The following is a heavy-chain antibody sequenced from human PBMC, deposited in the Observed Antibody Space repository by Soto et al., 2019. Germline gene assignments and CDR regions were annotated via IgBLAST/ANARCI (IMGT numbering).Heavy chain of an antibody. CDR3: ARDHTPRYYYYGMDV. V-gene: IGHV1-46*01. J-gene: IGHJ6*02. CDR1: GYTFTSYY. CDR2: INPSGGST. Sequence: GASLKVSCKSSGYTFTSYYMHCGRHTPGQGLEWMGIINPSGGSTSYAQKFQGRVTMTRDTSTSTVYMELSSLRSEDTAVYYCARDHTPRYYYYGMDVWGQGTTVTVSS.